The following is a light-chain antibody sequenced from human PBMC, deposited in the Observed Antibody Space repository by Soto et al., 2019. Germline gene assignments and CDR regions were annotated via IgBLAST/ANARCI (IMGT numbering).Light chain of an antibody. V-gene: IGKV3-20*01. CDR1: QTINRIY. Sequence: ETVLTQSTGNLSLTPGERATLSCKASQTINRIYVAWYQQKPGQAPRFLIYRTSDRANGIPGRFSGSGSGTDFTLTISRLEPEDFAIYYCQQYGSSPITFGQGTRLEIK. CDR3: QQYGSSPIT. J-gene: IGKJ5*01. CDR2: RTS.